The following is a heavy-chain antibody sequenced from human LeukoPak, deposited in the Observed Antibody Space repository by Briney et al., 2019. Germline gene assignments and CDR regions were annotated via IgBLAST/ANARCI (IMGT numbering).Heavy chain of an antibody. V-gene: IGHV3-30*02. CDR3: AKDGAGVRGVVDY. D-gene: IGHD3-10*01. J-gene: IGHJ4*01. CDR2: IPYDGSYK. Sequence: PGGSLRLSCAASGFTFSNYGIHWVRQAPGKGLEWVAFIPYDGSYKYPADSVKGRFTISRDNSKNTLYLQMNSLRTEDTAFYYCAKDGAGVRGVVDYWGHGTLVTVSS. CDR1: GFTFSNYG.